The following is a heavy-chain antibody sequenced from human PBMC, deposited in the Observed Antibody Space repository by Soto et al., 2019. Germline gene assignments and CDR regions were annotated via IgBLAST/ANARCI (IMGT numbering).Heavy chain of an antibody. Sequence: GSLRLSCAASVFTFSDYYMTWIRQAPGKGLEWVAYISGTGVTIKYEDSVKGRFTISRDNAKNSLFLQMNSLRAEDTAVYYCARDAGRDGYTFNYWGQGTQVTVSS. CDR3: ARDAGRDGYTFNY. V-gene: IGHV3-11*01. CDR1: VFTFSDYY. J-gene: IGHJ4*02. CDR2: ISGTGVTI. D-gene: IGHD5-12*01.